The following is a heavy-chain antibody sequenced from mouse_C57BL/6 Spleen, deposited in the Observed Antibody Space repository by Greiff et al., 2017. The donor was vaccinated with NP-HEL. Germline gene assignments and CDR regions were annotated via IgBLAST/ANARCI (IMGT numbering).Heavy chain of an antibody. J-gene: IGHJ2*01. CDR1: GYTFTDYN. Sequence: EVQLQQSGPELVKPGASVKMSCKASGYTFTDYNMHWVKQSHGKSLEWIGYINPNNGGTSYNQKFKGKATLTVNKSSSTAYMELRSLTSEDSAVYYCARKGYYSNYLDYWGQSTTLTVSS. CDR3: ARKGYYSNYLDY. V-gene: IGHV1-22*01. D-gene: IGHD2-5*01. CDR2: INPNNGGT.